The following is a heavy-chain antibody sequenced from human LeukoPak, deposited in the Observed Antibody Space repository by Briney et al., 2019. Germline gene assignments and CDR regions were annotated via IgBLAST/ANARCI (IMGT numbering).Heavy chain of an antibody. CDR1: GGSISSYY. D-gene: IGHD3-10*01. Sequence: SETLSLTCTVPGGSISSYYWSWIRQPPGKGLEWIGYIYYSGSTNYNPSLKSRVTISVDTSKNQFSLKLSSVTAADTAVYYCARPRYYYGSGSLVYWGQGTLVTVSS. CDR2: IYYSGST. CDR3: ARPRYYYGSGSLVY. J-gene: IGHJ4*02. V-gene: IGHV4-59*12.